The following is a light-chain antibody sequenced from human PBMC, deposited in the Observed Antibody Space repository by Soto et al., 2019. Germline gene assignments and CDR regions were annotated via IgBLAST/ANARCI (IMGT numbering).Light chain of an antibody. CDR2: WAS. CDR3: QQYYSTLT. Sequence: DIVMTQSPDSLAVSLGERATINCKSSQSILYSSNNKNYLAWYQQKPGQPPKLLIYWASTRESGVPDRFSGGGSWTDFNLTISSLQAEDVAVYYCQQYYSTLTFGGGTKVEIK. J-gene: IGKJ4*01. CDR1: QSILYSSNNKNY. V-gene: IGKV4-1*01.